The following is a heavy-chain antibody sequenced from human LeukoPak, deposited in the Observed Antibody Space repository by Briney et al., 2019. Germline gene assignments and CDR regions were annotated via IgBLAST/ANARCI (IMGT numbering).Heavy chain of an antibody. CDR1: GFTFSSYS. D-gene: IGHD2-15*01. Sequence: GGSLRLSCTASGFTFSSYSMNWVRQAPGKGLGWVSSISSSSSYIYYADSVKGRFTISRDNAKNSLYLQMNSLRAEDTAVYYCARDPPSCSGGSCYSTIFPFYYYGMDVWGQGTTVTVSS. CDR3: ARDPPSCSGGSCYSTIFPFYYYGMDV. V-gene: IGHV3-21*01. J-gene: IGHJ6*02. CDR2: ISSSSSYI.